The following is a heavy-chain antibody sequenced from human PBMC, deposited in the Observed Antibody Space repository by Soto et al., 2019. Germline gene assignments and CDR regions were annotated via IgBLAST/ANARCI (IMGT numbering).Heavy chain of an antibody. CDR1: GFTSSSYA. CDR3: AKYFVIAAAGTADLTDY. J-gene: IGHJ4*02. D-gene: IGHD6-13*01. CDR2: ISGSGGST. V-gene: IGHV3-23*01. Sequence: PGGSLRLSCAASGFTSSSYAMSWVRQAPGKGLEWVSAISGSGGSTYYADSVKGRFTISRDNSKNTLYLQMNSLRAEDTAVYYCAKYFVIAAAGTADLTDYWGQGTLVTVSS.